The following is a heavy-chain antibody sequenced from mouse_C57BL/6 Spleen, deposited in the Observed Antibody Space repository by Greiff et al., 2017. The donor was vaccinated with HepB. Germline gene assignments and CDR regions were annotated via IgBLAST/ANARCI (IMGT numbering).Heavy chain of an antibody. Sequence: ESGPGLVKPSQSLSLTCSVTGYSITSGYYWNWIRQFPGNKLEWMGYISYDGSNNYNPSLKNRISITRDTSKNQFFLKLNSVTTEDTATYYCARVNWDEDYFDYWGQGTTLTVSS. D-gene: IGHD4-1*01. V-gene: IGHV3-6*01. CDR3: ARVNWDEDYFDY. J-gene: IGHJ2*01. CDR1: GYSITSGYY. CDR2: ISYDGSN.